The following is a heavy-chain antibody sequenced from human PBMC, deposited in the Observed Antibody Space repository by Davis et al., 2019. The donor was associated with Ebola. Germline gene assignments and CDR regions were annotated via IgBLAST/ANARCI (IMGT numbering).Heavy chain of an antibody. V-gene: IGHV5-51*01. CDR2: IYPGDSDT. D-gene: IGHD3-22*01. Sequence: GGSLRLSCTGSGYSFTSYWIGWVRQMPGKGLEWMGIIYPGDSDTRYSPSFQGQVTISADKSISTAYLQWSSLKASDTAMYYCARRDDSSGYYLLFDYWGQGTLVTVSS. CDR1: GYSFTSYW. CDR3: ARRDDSSGYYLLFDY. J-gene: IGHJ4*02.